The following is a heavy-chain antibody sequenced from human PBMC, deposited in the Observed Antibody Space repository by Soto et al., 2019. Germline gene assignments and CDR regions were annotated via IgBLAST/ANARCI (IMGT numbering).Heavy chain of an antibody. CDR1: GFTFSSYS. D-gene: IGHD5-12*01. J-gene: IGHJ4*02. Sequence: PEGSLGLCGAASGFTFSSYSMNWVRQAPGKGLSWVSYISSSSSTIYYSDSVTGRFTISIDDSKNTVYLHVNSLKTEDTAEYYCTTGSYYSDLRVIDYWGQGALVTISS. CDR3: TTGSYYSDLRVIDY. V-gene: IGHV3-48*01. CDR2: ISSSSSTI.